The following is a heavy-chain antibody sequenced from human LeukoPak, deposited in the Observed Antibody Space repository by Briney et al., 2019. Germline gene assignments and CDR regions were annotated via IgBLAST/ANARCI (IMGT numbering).Heavy chain of an antibody. V-gene: IGHV3-66*04. J-gene: IGHJ1*01. CDR1: GITVSSNY. CDR2: IYSGGNT. Sequence: GGSLRLSCAASGITVSSNYMSWVRQAPGKGLEWVSVIYSGGNTYYVDSVKGRFTISRDNSKNTLYLQMNSLRDEDTAVYYCARPLYNGYGFQHWGQGTLVTVSS. CDR3: ARPLYNGYGFQH. D-gene: IGHD5-12*01.